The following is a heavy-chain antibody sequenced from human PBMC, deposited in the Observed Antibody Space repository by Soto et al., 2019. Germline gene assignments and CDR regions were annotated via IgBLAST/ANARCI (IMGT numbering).Heavy chain of an antibody. CDR3: ARARGEYCRSGSFYYFDY. CDR2: ISSSGSTI. D-gene: IGHD2-15*01. J-gene: IGHJ4*02. V-gene: IGHV3-48*03. CDR1: GFTFSSYE. Sequence: GGSLRLSCAASGFTFSSYEMNWVRQAPGKGLEWVSYISSSGSTIYYADSVKGRFTISRDNAKNSLYLQMNSLRAEDTAVYYCARARGEYCRSGSFYYFDYWGQGTLVTVYS.